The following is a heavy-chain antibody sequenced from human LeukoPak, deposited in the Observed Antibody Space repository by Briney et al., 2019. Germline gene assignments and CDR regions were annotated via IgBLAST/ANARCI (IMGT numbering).Heavy chain of an antibody. J-gene: IGHJ4*02. V-gene: IGHV3-66*01. CDR1: GLTLITTY. CDR3: ARGGGSLSD. CDR2: IYSGGST. Sequence: GGPLNLPCEAPGLTLITTYMTWSPKAPGKGLEWVSVIYSGGSTYYADSVKGRFTISRDNSKNTLYLQMNSLRAEDTAVYYCARGGGSLSDWGQGTLVTVSS. D-gene: IGHD1-26*01.